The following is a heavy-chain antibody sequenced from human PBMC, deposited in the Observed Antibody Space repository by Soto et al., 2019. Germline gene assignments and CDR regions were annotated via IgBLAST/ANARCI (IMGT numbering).Heavy chain of an antibody. J-gene: IGHJ3*02. Sequence: EVQLVESGGGLVQPGRSLRLSCAASGFIFDDYGMHWVGQAPGKGLEWVSGISWNSGAIGYADSVKGRFTISRDNAKNSLYLQMNSLRADDTALYYCSKGLWGTYLNGAFDIWGQGTMVTVSS. D-gene: IGHD3-16*02. CDR1: GFIFDDYG. V-gene: IGHV3-9*01. CDR2: ISWNSGAI. CDR3: SKGLWGTYLNGAFDI.